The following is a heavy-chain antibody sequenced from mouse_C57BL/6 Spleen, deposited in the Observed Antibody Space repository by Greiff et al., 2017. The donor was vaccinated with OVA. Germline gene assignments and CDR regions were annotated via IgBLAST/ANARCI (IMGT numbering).Heavy chain of an antibody. CDR3: ARPGYGYDGTGYAMDY. CDR1: GYTFTTYP. D-gene: IGHD2-2*01. Sequence: QVQLQQSGAELVKPGASVKMSCKASGYTFTTYPIEWMKQNPGKSLEWIGNFHPYNDDTKYNEKFKGKATLTVEKSSSTVYLELSRLTSDDSAVYYCARPGYGYDGTGYAMDYWGQGTSVTVSS. V-gene: IGHV1-47*01. J-gene: IGHJ4*01. CDR2: FHPYNDDT.